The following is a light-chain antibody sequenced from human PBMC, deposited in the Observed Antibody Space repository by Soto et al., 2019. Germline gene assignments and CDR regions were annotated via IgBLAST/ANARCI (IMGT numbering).Light chain of an antibody. V-gene: IGKV3-20*01. CDR1: QSVRNNY. J-gene: IGKJ5*01. CDR3: QQYGNPRIT. CDR2: GAS. Sequence: ETVLTQSPGTLSLSPGERATLSCRASQSVRNNYLAWYQQKPGQAPRLLISGASGRAAGIPDRFSGSGSETDFTLTISRLEPEDFALYFCQQYGNPRITFGQGTRLDIK.